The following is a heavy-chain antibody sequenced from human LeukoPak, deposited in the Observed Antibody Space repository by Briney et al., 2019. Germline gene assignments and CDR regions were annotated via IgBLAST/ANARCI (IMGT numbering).Heavy chain of an antibody. Sequence: SETLSLTCAVSGYSIKNGYYWAWIRQPPGKGLEWIGSIHHSGTTYYNPSVKSRVTISVDTSKNQFSLKLTSVTAADTAVYHCARRLGTYLFDYWGQGTLVTVSS. CDR2: IHHSGTT. D-gene: IGHD3-16*01. J-gene: IGHJ4*02. CDR3: ARRLGTYLFDY. V-gene: IGHV4-38-2*01. CDR1: GYSIKNGYY.